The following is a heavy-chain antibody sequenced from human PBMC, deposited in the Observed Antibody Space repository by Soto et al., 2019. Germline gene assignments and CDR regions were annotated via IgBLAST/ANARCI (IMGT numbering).Heavy chain of an antibody. CDR3: AKGLRNYYGSGSYHY. Sequence: SVKVSCKASGGTFSSYAISWLRQAPGQGLEWMGGIIPIFGTANYAQKFQGRVTITADESTSTAYMELSSLRSEDTAVYYCAKGLRNYYGSGSYHYWGQGTLVTVSS. J-gene: IGHJ4*02. V-gene: IGHV1-69*13. CDR1: GGTFSSYA. D-gene: IGHD3-10*01. CDR2: IIPIFGTA.